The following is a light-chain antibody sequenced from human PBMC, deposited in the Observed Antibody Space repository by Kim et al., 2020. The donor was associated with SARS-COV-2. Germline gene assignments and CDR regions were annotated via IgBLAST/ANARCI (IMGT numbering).Light chain of an antibody. J-gene: IGKJ2*03. CDR3: QQYIRSPYS. CDR1: QRISSNY. CDR2: DAS. Sequence: LSPGQKATLSGRASQRISSNYVAWYQHKPGQAPRLLIHDASSRATGIPDRFSGSGSGTDFTLTISRLEPEDFAVYYCQQYIRSPYSFGQGTKLEI. V-gene: IGKV3-20*01.